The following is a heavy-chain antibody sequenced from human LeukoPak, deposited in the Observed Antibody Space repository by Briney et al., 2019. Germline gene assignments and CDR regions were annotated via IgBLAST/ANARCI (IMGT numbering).Heavy chain of an antibody. CDR3: AKDITMIVVVNAFDI. CDR2: IYSGGST. J-gene: IGHJ3*02. Sequence: GGSLRLSCAASGFTVSSNYMSWVRQAPGKGLEWVSVIYSGGSTYYADSVKGRFTISRDNSKNTLYLQMNSLRAEDTAVYYCAKDITMIVVVNAFDIWGQGTMVTVSS. CDR1: GFTVSSNY. V-gene: IGHV3-53*01. D-gene: IGHD3-22*01.